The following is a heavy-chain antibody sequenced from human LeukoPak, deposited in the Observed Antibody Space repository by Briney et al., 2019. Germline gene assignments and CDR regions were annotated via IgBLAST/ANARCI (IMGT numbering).Heavy chain of an antibody. CDR1: GGTFSSYA. V-gene: IGHV1-2*02. CDR2: INPNSGGT. Sequence: ASVKVSCKASGGTFSSYAISWVRQAPGQGLEWMGWINPNSGGTNYAQKFQGRVTITRDTSISTAYMELSRLRYDGTAVYYCAIGGNSGYDFLIGAIDYWGQGTLVTVSS. CDR3: AIGGNSGYDFLIGAIDY. D-gene: IGHD5-12*01. J-gene: IGHJ4*02.